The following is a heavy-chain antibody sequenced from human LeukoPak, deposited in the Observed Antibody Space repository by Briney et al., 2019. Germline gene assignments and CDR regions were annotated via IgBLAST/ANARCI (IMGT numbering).Heavy chain of an antibody. Sequence: ASETVSFKHSRYTLTSYGISWVRQPPGPGLEWMGWISAYNGNTNYAQKLQGRVTMTTDTSTSTAYMELRSLRSDDTAVYYCARVNSALTYYYGMDVWGKGTTVTVSS. CDR1: RYTLTSYG. V-gene: IGHV1-18*04. CDR3: ARVNSALTYYYGMDV. J-gene: IGHJ6*04. D-gene: IGHD3-9*01. CDR2: ISAYNGNT.